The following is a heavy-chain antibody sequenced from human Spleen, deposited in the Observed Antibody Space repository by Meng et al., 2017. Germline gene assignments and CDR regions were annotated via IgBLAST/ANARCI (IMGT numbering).Heavy chain of an antibody. Sequence: GGSLRLSCAVSGVSFSDSDIHWVRQAPGQGLEWLGWINPNTGVTNYAQRFQDRVTMTWDTSISTAYMDLSSLRSDDTAVYYCARGEIVPTISLDYWGQGTLVTVSS. D-gene: IGHD5-12*01. V-gene: IGHV1-2*02. CDR3: ARGEIVPTISLDY. CDR1: GVSFSDSD. CDR2: INPNTGVT. J-gene: IGHJ4*02.